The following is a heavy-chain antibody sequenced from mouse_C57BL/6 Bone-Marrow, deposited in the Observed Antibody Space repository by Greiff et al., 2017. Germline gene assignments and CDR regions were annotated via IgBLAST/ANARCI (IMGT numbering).Heavy chain of an antibody. J-gene: IGHJ4*01. V-gene: IGHV5-15*01. Sequence: EVMLVESGGGLVQPGGSLKLSCAASGFTFSDYGMAWVRQAPRKGPEWVAFISDLAYSIYYADTVTGRFTISKEKAKNTLYLEMSSLRSEDTAMYYCARHPWDAMDYWGQGTSVTVSS. CDR2: ISDLAYSI. D-gene: IGHD4-1*01. CDR3: ARHPWDAMDY. CDR1: GFTFSDYG.